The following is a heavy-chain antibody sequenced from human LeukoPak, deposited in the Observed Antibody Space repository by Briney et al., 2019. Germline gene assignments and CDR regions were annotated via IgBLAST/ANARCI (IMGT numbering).Heavy chain of an antibody. D-gene: IGHD5-12*01. CDR1: GGSISSSSYY. Sequence: SETLSLTCTVSGGSISSSSYYWGWIRQPPGKGLEWIGSIYYSGSTYYNPSLKSRVTISVDTSKNQFSLKLSSVTAADTAVYYCATCGYSGYDPVGYWGQGTLVTVSS. J-gene: IGHJ4*02. CDR3: ATCGYSGYDPVGY. V-gene: IGHV4-39*01. CDR2: IYYSGST.